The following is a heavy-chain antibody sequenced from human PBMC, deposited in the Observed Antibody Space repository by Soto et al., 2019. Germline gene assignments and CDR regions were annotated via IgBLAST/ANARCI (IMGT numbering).Heavy chain of an antibody. CDR1: GGSISSYY. D-gene: IGHD7-27*01. V-gene: IGHV4-59*01. CDR3: ARRWGTYFDF. Sequence: QVQLQESGPGLVKPSETLSLTCTVSGGSISSYYWSWIRQPPGKGLEWIGYIYSSGSTDYDPSLKSLVTISVDTSKNQYSLKLSSVTAADTAVYYCARRWGTYFDFWGQGTLVTVSS. CDR2: IYSSGST. J-gene: IGHJ4*02.